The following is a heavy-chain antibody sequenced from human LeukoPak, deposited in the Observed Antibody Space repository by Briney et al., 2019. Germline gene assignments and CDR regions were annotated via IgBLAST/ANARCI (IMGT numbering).Heavy chain of an antibody. D-gene: IGHD2-2*02. J-gene: IGHJ4*02. CDR1: GGSISSGSYY. CDR3: ARVGVGCSSTSCYNFDY. CDR2: IYTSGST. Sequence: PSETLSLTCTVSGGSISSGSYYWSWIRQPAGKGLEWIERIYTSGSTNYNPSLKSRVTISVDTSKNQFSLKLSSVTAADTAVYYCARVGVGCSSTSCYNFDYWGQGTLVTVSS. V-gene: IGHV4-61*02.